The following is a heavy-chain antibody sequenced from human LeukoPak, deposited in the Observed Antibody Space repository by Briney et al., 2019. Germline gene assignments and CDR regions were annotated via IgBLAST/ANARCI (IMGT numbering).Heavy chain of an antibody. J-gene: IGHJ4*02. CDR2: ISYDGSNK. D-gene: IGHD6-19*01. CDR1: GFTFSSYG. Sequence: GRSLRLSCAASGFTFSSYGMHWVRQAPGKGLEWVAVISYDGSNKYYADSVKGRFTISRDNSKNTLYLQMNSLRAEDTAVYYCAKDIGRGWYLLYLDYWGQGTLVTVSS. CDR3: AKDIGRGWYLLYLDY. V-gene: IGHV3-30*18.